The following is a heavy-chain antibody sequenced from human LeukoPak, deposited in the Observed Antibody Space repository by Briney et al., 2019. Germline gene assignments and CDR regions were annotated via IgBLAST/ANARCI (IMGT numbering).Heavy chain of an antibody. J-gene: IGHJ4*02. Sequence: GGSLRLSCAASGFTLSTYSMNWVRQAPGAGLEGVAYISRSSSTIYYADAVKRRFTIPRDNAKNSLYLQMNSLRAEDTAVYYCARGSTYYDSSGQVPFDYWGQGTRVTVSS. D-gene: IGHD3-22*01. CDR3: ARGSTYYDSSGQVPFDY. V-gene: IGHV3-48*01. CDR1: GFTLSTYS. CDR2: ISRSSSTI.